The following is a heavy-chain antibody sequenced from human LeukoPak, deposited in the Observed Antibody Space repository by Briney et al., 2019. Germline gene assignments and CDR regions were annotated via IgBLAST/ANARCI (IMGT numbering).Heavy chain of an antibody. J-gene: IGHJ4*02. D-gene: IGHD3-22*01. CDR2: INPNSGGT. CDR3: ARATTYYCDSSGYDFDY. V-gene: IGHV1-2*02. CDR1: GYTFTGYY. Sequence: ASVKVSCKASGYTFTGYYMHWVRQAPGQGLEWMGWINPNSGGTNYAQKFQGRVTMTRDTSISTAYMELSRLRSDDTAVYYCARATTYYCDSSGYDFDYWGQGTLVTVSS.